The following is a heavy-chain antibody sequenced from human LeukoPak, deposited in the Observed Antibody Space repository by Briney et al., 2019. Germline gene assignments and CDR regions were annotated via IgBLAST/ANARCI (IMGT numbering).Heavy chain of an antibody. CDR3: ASGGGDDYDSSGYQTPSYFDY. CDR2: IYYSGST. J-gene: IGHJ4*02. CDR1: GGSISSYY. D-gene: IGHD3-22*01. Sequence: SETLSLTCTVSGGSISSYYWSWIRQPPGKGLEWIGYIYYSGSTNYNPSLKSRVTISVDTSKNQFSLKLSSVTAADTVVYYCASGGGDDYDSSGYQTPSYFDYWGQGTLVTVSS. V-gene: IGHV4-59*01.